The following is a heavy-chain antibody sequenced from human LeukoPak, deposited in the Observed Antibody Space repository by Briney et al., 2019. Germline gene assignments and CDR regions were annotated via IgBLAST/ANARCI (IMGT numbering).Heavy chain of an antibody. V-gene: IGHV4-34*01. J-gene: IGHJ5*02. CDR3: ARIRYCSGGSCS. CDR1: GGSFSGYY. Sequence: PSETLSLTCAVYGGSFSGYYWSWIRQPPEKGLEWIGEINHSGSTNYNPSLKSRVTISVDTSKNQFSLKLSSVTAADTAVYYCARIRYCSGGSCSWGQGTLVTVSS. D-gene: IGHD2-15*01. CDR2: INHSGST.